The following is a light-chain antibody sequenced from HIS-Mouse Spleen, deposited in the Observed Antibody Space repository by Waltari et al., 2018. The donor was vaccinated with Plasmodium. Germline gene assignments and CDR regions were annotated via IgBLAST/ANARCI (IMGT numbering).Light chain of an antibody. CDR3: QTWGTGMGV. Sequence: QLVLTQSPSASASLGASVKLTCPLSSGHGSYAIAWHQQQPEKGPRYLMKLNSDGSHSKGDGIPDRFSGSSSGAERFLTISSLQSEDEADYYCQTWGTGMGVFGGGTKLTVL. CDR2: LNSDGSH. V-gene: IGLV4-69*01. J-gene: IGLJ2*01. CDR1: SGHGSYA.